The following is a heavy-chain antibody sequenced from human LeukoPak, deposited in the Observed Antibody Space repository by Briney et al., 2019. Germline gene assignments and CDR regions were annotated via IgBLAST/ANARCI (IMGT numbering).Heavy chain of an antibody. Sequence: GASVKVSCKASGYTFTSYAMHWVRQAPGQRLEWMGWINAGNGNTKYSQKFQGRVTITRDTSASTAYMELSSLRSEDTAVYYCARAVLYCTNGVCYTGMGYYYYYMDVWGKGTTVTVSS. J-gene: IGHJ6*03. D-gene: IGHD2-8*01. CDR2: INAGNGNT. CDR3: ARAVLYCTNGVCYTGMGYYYYYMDV. V-gene: IGHV1-3*01. CDR1: GYTFTSYA.